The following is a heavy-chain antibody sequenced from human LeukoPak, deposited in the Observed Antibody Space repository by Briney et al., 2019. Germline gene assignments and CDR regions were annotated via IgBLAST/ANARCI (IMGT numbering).Heavy chain of an antibody. CDR2: IYYSGST. J-gene: IGHJ4*02. CDR3: ARVTVAAAAGGFDY. Sequence: SETLSLTCTVSGGYISGYYWSWVRQPPGKGLEWIGYIYYSGSTNYNPSLKSRVTISVDTSKNQFSLKLSSVTAADTAVYYCARVTVAAAAGGFDYWGQGTLVTVSS. CDR1: GGYISGYY. V-gene: IGHV4-59*01. D-gene: IGHD6-13*01.